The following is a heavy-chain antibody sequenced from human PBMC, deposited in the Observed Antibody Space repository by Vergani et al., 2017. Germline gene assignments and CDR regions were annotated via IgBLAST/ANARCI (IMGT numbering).Heavy chain of an antibody. CDR3: VRVPLIRRGSGNYGINNYHGMDV. J-gene: IGHJ6*02. CDR2: VNQDGSEK. D-gene: IGHD3-10*01. V-gene: IGHV3-7*01. Sequence: GQLVESGGDWVQRGGSLRLSCAASGFISSSYWMSWVRQAPGKGLECVANVNQDGSEKYYVDSVRGRFTISRDNAKNSIYLQMNSLRAEDTAVYFCVRVPLIRRGSGNYGINNYHGMDVWGQGTTVIVSS. CDR1: GFISSSYW.